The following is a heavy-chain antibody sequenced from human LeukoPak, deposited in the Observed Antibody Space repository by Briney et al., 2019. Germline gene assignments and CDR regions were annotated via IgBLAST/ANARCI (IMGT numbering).Heavy chain of an antibody. CDR1: GFTFSSYG. CDR2: ISGSGGST. V-gene: IGHV3-23*01. D-gene: IGHD6-13*01. J-gene: IGHJ3*02. Sequence: SGGSLRLSCAASGFTFSSYGMSWVRQAPGKGLEWVSAISGSGGSTYYADSVKGRFTISRDNSKNTLYLQMNSLRAEDTAVYYCAKDLGGIAAAGGQAFDIWGQGTMVTVSS. CDR3: AKDLGGIAAAGGQAFDI.